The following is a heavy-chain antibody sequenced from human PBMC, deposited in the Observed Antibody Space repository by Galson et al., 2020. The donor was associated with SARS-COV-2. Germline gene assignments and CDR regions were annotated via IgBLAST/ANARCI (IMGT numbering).Heavy chain of an antibody. CDR2: FDPEDGET. V-gene: IGHV1-24*01. D-gene: IGHD2-15*01. Sequence: ASVKVYCKVSGYTLTELSMHWVRQAPGKGLEWMGGFDPEDGETIYAQKFQGRVTMTEDTSTDTAYMELSSLRSEDTAVYYCVTSTVVTRPNWFDPWGHGTLVTVSS. J-gene: IGHJ5*02. CDR3: VTSTVVTRPNWFDP. CDR1: GYTLTELS.